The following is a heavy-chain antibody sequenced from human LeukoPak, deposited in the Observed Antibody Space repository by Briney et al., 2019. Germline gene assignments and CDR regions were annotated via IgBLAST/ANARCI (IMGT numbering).Heavy chain of an antibody. Sequence: SETLSLTCTVSGGSISSYYWSWIRQPAGKGLVWIGRISTSGSTNYNPSLKSRVTMSLDTSKNQFSLKLNSVIAADTAVYFCAKTPRGGSKRFDPWGQGTLVTVSS. J-gene: IGHJ5*02. CDR3: AKTPRGGSKRFDP. V-gene: IGHV4-4*07. D-gene: IGHD5-24*01. CDR1: GGSISSYY. CDR2: ISTSGST.